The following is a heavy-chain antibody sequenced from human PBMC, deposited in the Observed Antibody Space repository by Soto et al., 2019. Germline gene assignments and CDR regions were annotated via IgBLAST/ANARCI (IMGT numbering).Heavy chain of an antibody. J-gene: IGHJ4*02. CDR1: GYSFTSYW. Sequence: GESLKISCKGSGYSFTSYWIGWVRQMPGKGLEWMGIIYPGDSDTRYSPSFQGQVTISADKSISTAYLQWSSLKASDTAMYYCARGGLSGYDPEYFDYWGQGTLVTVSS. CDR3: ARGGLSGYDPEYFDY. CDR2: IYPGDSDT. V-gene: IGHV5-51*01. D-gene: IGHD5-12*01.